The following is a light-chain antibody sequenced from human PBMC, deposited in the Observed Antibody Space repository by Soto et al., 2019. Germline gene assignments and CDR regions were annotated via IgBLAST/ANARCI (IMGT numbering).Light chain of an antibody. Sequence: QAVVTQPPSASETPGQRVTISCSGSSSNIGSNSVYWYQQLPGTAPKLLIYRNNQRPSGVPERFSGSKSGTSASLAISGLRSEDEADYYCAAWDDSLRGVLFGGGTKLTVL. V-gene: IGLV1-47*01. J-gene: IGLJ2*01. CDR3: AAWDDSLRGVL. CDR1: SSNIGSNS. CDR2: RNN.